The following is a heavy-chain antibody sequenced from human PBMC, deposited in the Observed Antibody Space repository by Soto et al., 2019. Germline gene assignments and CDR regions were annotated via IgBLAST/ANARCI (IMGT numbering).Heavy chain of an antibody. CDR2: IYRGGST. CDR3: ARVVVLPRHTRIRGGFGP. J-gene: IGHJ5*02. Sequence: VAGGYSGGGGGCRSWIQQPPGKGLEWIGYIYRGGSTYNNPSLRSRVTISADTSRNQFSLKLTSATAADTAIYYCARVVVLPRHTRIRGGFGPCGEATL. D-gene: IGHD2-2*01. CDR1: GGYSGGGGGC. V-gene: IGHV4-30-2*05.